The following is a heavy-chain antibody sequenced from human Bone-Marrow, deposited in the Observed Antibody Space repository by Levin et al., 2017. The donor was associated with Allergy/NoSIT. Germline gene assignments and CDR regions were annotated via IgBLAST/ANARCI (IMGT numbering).Heavy chain of an antibody. CDR2: ISGGSSRI. CDR1: GLSFSNYD. Sequence: SGGSLRLSCAASGLSFSNYDMNWVRQAPGKGLEWVSSISGGSSRIYYADSVKGRFTISRDNAKNSLYLQMNSLRVEDTAVYYCASWAMFYYDGSDFDYFYYGMDVWGQGTTVTVSS. CDR3: ASWAMFYYDGSDFDYFYYGMDV. V-gene: IGHV3-21*06. J-gene: IGHJ6*02. D-gene: IGHD3-16*01.